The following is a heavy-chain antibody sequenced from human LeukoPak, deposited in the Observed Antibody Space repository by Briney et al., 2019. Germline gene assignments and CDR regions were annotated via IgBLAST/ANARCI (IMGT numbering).Heavy chain of an antibody. D-gene: IGHD1-26*01. J-gene: IGHJ5*02. CDR2: IIPIFGTA. V-gene: IGHV1-69*06. CDR3: ARARGTTSRFDP. CDR1: GGTFSNYA. Sequence: SVKVSCKASGGTFSNYAISWVRQAPGQGLEWMGGIIPIFGTANYAQKFQGRVTITADKSTSTAYMELSSLRSEDTAVYYCARARGTTSRFDPWGQGTLVTVSS.